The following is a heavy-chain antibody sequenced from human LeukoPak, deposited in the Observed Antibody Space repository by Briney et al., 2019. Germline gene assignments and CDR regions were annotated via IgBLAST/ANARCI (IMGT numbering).Heavy chain of an antibody. V-gene: IGHV1-18*01. Sequence: ASVNVSCKASGYTFTSYGISWVRQAPGQGLEWMGWISAYNGNTNYAQKLQGRVTMTTDTSTSTAYMELRSLRSDDTAVYYCATSSWLRDAFGIWGQGTMVTVSS. J-gene: IGHJ3*02. CDR1: GYTFTSYG. CDR3: ATSSWLRDAFGI. D-gene: IGHD6-13*01. CDR2: ISAYNGNT.